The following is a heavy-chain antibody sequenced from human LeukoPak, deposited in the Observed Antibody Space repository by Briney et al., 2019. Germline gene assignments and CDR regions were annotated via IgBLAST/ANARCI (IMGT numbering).Heavy chain of an antibody. CDR3: ARPNTYYYDSSGYSYPFDY. D-gene: IGHD3-22*01. Sequence: SVKVSCKASGGTFSSYAISWVRQAPGQGLEWMGGIIPIFGTANYAQKFQGRVTITADKSTSTAYMELSSLRSEDTAVYYCARPNTYYYDSSGYSYPFDYWGQGTLVTVSS. CDR2: IIPIFGTA. J-gene: IGHJ4*02. V-gene: IGHV1-69*06. CDR1: GGTFSSYA.